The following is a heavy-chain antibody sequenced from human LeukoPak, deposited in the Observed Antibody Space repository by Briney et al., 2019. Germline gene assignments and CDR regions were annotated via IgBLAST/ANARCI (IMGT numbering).Heavy chain of an antibody. CDR3: TSISLGANEDY. V-gene: IGHV3-7*03. CDR1: GFTVSSNY. J-gene: IGHJ4*02. D-gene: IGHD1-26*01. CDR2: IRPNASDT. Sequence: PGGSLRLSCAASGFTVSSNYMNWIRQAPGEGLEWVANIRPNASDTGYVDSVKGRFTISRDNAKNSVYLQMNSLRVDDTAVYYCTSISLGANEDYWGQGTRVTVSS.